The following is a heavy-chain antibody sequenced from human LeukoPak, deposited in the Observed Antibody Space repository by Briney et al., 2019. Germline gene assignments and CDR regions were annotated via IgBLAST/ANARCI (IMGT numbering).Heavy chain of an antibody. D-gene: IGHD2-2*01. Sequence: GESLKISCKGSGYNFTSYWLGWVRQMPGKGLDWMGIIYPGDSDTRYSPSFQGQVTISADRSISTAYLQRSSLKASDTAMYYCARGLCTSTNCYGDFDYWGQGTLVTVSS. V-gene: IGHV5-51*01. J-gene: IGHJ4*02. CDR3: ARGLCTSTNCYGDFDY. CDR1: GYNFTSYW. CDR2: IYPGDSDT.